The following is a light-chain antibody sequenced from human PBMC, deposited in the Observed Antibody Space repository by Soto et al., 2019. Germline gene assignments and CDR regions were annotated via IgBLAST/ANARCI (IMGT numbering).Light chain of an antibody. V-gene: IGLV2-11*01. Sequence: QSALTQPRSVSGSPGQSVTISCTGTSSDVGGYNYVSWYQQHPSKAPKLMIYDVSKRPSGVPDRFSGSKSGNTASLTISGLQAEDEADYYCCSYAGSYTFVVFGGGTKLTVL. CDR3: CSYAGSYTFVV. CDR2: DVS. J-gene: IGLJ2*01. CDR1: SSDVGGYNY.